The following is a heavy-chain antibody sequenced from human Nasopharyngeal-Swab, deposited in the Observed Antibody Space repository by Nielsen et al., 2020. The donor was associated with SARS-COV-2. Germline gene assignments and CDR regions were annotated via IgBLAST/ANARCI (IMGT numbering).Heavy chain of an antibody. CDR1: GYNFNTYT. CDR2: INTNTGNP. J-gene: IGHJ5*02. CDR3: ATRYH. V-gene: IGHV7-4-1*02. Sequence: ASVKVSCKASGYNFNTYTMTWVRQAPGQGPEWMGWINTNTGNPTYTQGFTGRFVFSLDTSVNTAYLQISSLKPEDTAVYYCATRYHWGQGTLVTVSP.